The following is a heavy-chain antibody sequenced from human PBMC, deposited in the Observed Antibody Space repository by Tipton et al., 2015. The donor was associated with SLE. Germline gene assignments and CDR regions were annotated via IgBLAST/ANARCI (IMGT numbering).Heavy chain of an antibody. Sequence: QSGPEVKEPGESLKISCKGSGYSFTSHWIGWVRQMPGKGLEWMGIIYPGDSDTKISPSFQGQVTISVDKSISTAYLQWSCLKASDTAMYYCARSRDDFWSGYDTFNIWGQGTMVTVSS. D-gene: IGHD3-3*01. V-gene: IGHV5-51*03. CDR2: IYPGDSDT. CDR3: ARSRDDFWSGYDTFNI. J-gene: IGHJ3*02. CDR1: GYSFTSHW.